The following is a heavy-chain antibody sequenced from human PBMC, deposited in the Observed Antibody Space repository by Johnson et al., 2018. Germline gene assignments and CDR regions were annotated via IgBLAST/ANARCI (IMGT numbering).Heavy chain of an antibody. CDR1: GYTFTSYD. D-gene: IGHD3-10*01. CDR3: ARGPFDGSGSYAYNWFDP. Sequence: VQLVQSGAEVKKPGASVKVSCKASGYTFTSYDINWVRQATGEGLEWMGWMNPKSGKTGSAQKFQGRVTMTRKTSISTAYRELSSLIPDDTAVYYCARGPFDGSGSYAYNWFDPWGQGTRVTVSS. J-gene: IGHJ5*02. CDR2: MNPKSGKT. V-gene: IGHV1-8*01.